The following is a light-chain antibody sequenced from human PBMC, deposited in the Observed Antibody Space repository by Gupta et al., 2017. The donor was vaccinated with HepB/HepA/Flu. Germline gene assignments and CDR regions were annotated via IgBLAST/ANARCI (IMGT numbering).Light chain of an antibody. CDR1: SSDVGGYNY. V-gene: IGLV2-8*01. CDR3: SSYAGSNNLI. Sequence: HSALPQPPSASGSPGQPVTISCTGTSSDVGGYNYVSWYQQHPGKAPKLMIYEVSKRPSGVPDRFSGSKSGNTASLTXSXLQAEDXADYYCSSYAGSNNLIFGGGTKLTVL. CDR2: EVS. J-gene: IGLJ2*01.